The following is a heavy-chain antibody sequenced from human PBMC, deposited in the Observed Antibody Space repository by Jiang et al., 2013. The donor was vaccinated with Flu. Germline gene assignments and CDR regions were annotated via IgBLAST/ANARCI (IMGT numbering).Heavy chain of an antibody. V-gene: IGHV5-51*01. Sequence: GAEVKKPGESLKISCKGSGYSFTSYWIGWVRQMPGKGLEWMGIIYPGDSDTRYSPSFQGQVTISADKSISTAYLQWSSLKASDTAMYYCARSKLEGSSSWYDYFDYWGQGTLVTVSS. D-gene: IGHD6-13*01. J-gene: IGHJ4*02. CDR3: ARSKLEGSSSWYDYFDY. CDR1: GYSFTSYW. CDR2: IYPGDSDT.